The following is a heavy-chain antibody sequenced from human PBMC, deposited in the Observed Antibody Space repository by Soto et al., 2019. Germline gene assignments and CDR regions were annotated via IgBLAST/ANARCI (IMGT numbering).Heavy chain of an antibody. V-gene: IGHV4-34*01. CDR3: ARHESQPYYYGSDSYSHQFAS. Sequence: LSLTCAVYGGSFSGYYWSWIRQPPGKGLEWIGEINHSGSTNYNPSLKSRVTISVDTSKNQFSLKLSSVTTADTAVYYCARHESQPYYYGSDSYSHQFASWGQGILVTASS. CDR1: GGSFSGYY. D-gene: IGHD3-10*01. CDR2: INHSGST. J-gene: IGHJ4*02.